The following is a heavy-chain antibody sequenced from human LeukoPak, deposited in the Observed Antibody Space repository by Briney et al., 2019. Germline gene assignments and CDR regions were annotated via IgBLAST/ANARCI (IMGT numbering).Heavy chain of an antibody. Sequence: ATVKVSCKASNYTFTSYGISWVRQAPGQGLEWMAWINAYNGDTNYAQKFQGRVTLTTDTSTSTAYMELRSLRSDDTAVYYCARDGSGVWFDYWGQGTLVTVSS. V-gene: IGHV1-18*01. CDR2: INAYNGDT. J-gene: IGHJ4*02. CDR3: ARDGSGVWFDY. CDR1: NYTFTSYG. D-gene: IGHD3-10*01.